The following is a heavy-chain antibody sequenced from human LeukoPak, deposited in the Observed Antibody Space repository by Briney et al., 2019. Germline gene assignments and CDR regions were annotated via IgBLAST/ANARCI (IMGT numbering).Heavy chain of an antibody. CDR2: INAGNGNT. CDR3: ARGRITMVRGVIIKGDSPLN. D-gene: IGHD3-10*01. V-gene: IGHV1-3*01. CDR1: GYTFTSYA. J-gene: IGHJ4*02. Sequence: ASVKVSCKASGYTFTSYAMHWVRQAPGQRLEWMGWINAGNGNTKYSQKFQGRVTTTRDTSASTAYMELSSLRSEDTAVYYCARGRITMVRGVIIKGDSPLNWGQGPLVTVSS.